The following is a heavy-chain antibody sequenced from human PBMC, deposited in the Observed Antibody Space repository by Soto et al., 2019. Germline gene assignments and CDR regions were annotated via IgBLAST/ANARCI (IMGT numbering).Heavy chain of an antibody. V-gene: IGHV1-2*04. D-gene: IGHD3-10*01. CDR3: ARQGSGSYYSYYYYMDV. CDR1: GYTFTGYY. CDR2: INPNSGGT. Sequence: ASVKVSCKASGYTFTGYYMHWVRQAPGQGLEWMGWINPNSGGTNYAQKFQGWVTMTRDTSISTAYMELSRLRSDDTAVYYCARQGSGSYYSYYYYMDVWGKGTTVTVSS. J-gene: IGHJ6*03.